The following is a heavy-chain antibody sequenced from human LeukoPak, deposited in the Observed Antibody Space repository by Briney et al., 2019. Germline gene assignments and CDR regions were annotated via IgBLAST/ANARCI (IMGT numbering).Heavy chain of an antibody. CDR3: ARGSFSADAPLVLDYFHH. D-gene: IGHD5-18*01. V-gene: IGHV1-2*02. J-gene: IGHJ1*01. Sequence: GASVKVSCKASGYTFTGYYIHWVRQAPGQGLEWMGWINPNSGGTNYAQKFQGRVTMTRDTSISTAYMELSRLKSDDTAVYYCARGSFSADAPLVLDYFHHWSQGTLVTVSS. CDR2: INPNSGGT. CDR1: GYTFTGYY.